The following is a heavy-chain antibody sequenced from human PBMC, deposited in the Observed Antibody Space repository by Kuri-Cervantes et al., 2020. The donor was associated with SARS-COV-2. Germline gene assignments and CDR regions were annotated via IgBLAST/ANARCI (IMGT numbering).Heavy chain of an antibody. V-gene: IGHV3-21*01. D-gene: IGHD4-17*01. CDR3: ARDLVGGDYFIPYYFDY. J-gene: IGHJ4*02. Sequence: GGSLRLSCGASGFTFKTYTMNWVRQAPGKALQWISSISGSGSYIYYADSLRGRFTISRDNAKNSLYLQMNSLRAEDTAVYYCARDLVGGDYFIPYYFDYWGQGTLVTDSS. CDR2: ISGSGSYI. CDR1: GFTFKTYT.